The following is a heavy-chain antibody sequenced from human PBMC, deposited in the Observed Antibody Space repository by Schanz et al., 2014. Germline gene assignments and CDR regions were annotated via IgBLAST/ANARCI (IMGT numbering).Heavy chain of an antibody. Sequence: QVQLVQSGAEVKKPGASVKVSCKASGYTFTSYGISWVRQAPGQGLEWMGWISPYNGNTNYAQKLQGRVTMTADTSTSTAYMDLRSLRSDDSAVYYCARDQSPYTTSYDVRYFDYGGQGSLVTVSS. CDR1: GYTFTSYG. CDR2: ISPYNGNT. J-gene: IGHJ4*02. CDR3: ARDQSPYTTSYDVRYFDY. D-gene: IGHD6-6*01. V-gene: IGHV1-18*01.